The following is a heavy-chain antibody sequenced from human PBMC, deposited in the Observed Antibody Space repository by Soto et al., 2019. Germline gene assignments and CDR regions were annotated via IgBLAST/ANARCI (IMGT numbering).Heavy chain of an antibody. CDR3: AKHIPVYANSYGLDV. CDR2: ISGSGGST. D-gene: IGHD2-8*01. CDR1: GFTLSSYA. Sequence: PXVSLRLSCSASGFTLSSYAMSWLRQAPGRGLDWVSAISGSGGSTYYADSVKGRFTISRDNSKNMLYLQMNSLSAEDTAVYYWAKHIPVYANSYGLDVWGEGTTVTVSS. J-gene: IGHJ6*02. V-gene: IGHV3-23*01.